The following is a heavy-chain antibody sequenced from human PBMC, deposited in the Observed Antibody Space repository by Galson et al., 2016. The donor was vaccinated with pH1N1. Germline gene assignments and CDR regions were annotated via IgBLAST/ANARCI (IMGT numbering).Heavy chain of an antibody. D-gene: IGHD4-11*01. CDR2: ITGSGGST. CDR1: GLTFSSYA. J-gene: IGHJ4*02. V-gene: IGHV3-23*01. CDR3: ARSRDFSFDY. Sequence: SLRLSCAASGLTFSSYAMHWVRQAPGRGLEWVSTITGSGGSTYYPDSVKGRFTISGDNSKNTLYLQMNSLRAEDTAVYHCARSRDFSFDYWGQGALVTVAS.